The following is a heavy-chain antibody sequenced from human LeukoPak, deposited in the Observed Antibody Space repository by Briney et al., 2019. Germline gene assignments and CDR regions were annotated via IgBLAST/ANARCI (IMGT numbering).Heavy chain of an antibody. V-gene: IGHV4-59*01. Sequence: KPSETLSLTCTVSGGSISTYYWSWIRQPPGKGLEWIGYIYYSGSTNYNPSLKSRVTISLDTSKNQFSLKLRSVTAADTAVYFCVGERQGAADLRLFGYWGQGTLVTVSS. CDR2: IYYSGST. CDR3: VGERQGAADLRLFGY. CDR1: GGSISTYY. J-gene: IGHJ4*02. D-gene: IGHD5-12*01.